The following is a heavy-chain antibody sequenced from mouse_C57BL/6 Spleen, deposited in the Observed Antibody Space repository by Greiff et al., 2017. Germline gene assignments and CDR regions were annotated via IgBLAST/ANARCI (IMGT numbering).Heavy chain of an antibody. CDR1: GYTFTSYW. CDR3: ARREAYGSTYWYFDV. D-gene: IGHD1-1*01. J-gene: IGHJ1*03. Sequence: QVQLQQPGAELVKPGASVKLSCKASGYTFTSYWIHWVKQRPGQGLEWIGMIHPNSGSTNYNEKFKSKATLTVDKSSSTAYMQLSSLTSEDSAVYYCARREAYGSTYWYFDVWGTGTTVTVSS. V-gene: IGHV1-64*01. CDR2: IHPNSGST.